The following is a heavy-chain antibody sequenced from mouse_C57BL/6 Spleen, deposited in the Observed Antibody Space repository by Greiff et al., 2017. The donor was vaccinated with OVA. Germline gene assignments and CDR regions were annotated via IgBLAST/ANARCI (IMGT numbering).Heavy chain of an antibody. Sequence: DVHLVESGGDLVKPGGSLKLSCAASGFTFSSYGMSWVRQTPDKRLEWVATISSGGSYNYYPDSVKGRFTISRDNAKNTLYLQMSSLKSEDTAMYYCARHHDGSYWGQGTLVTVSA. D-gene: IGHD2-3*01. J-gene: IGHJ3*01. V-gene: IGHV5-6*01. CDR2: ISSGGSYN. CDR1: GFTFSSYG. CDR3: ARHHDGSY.